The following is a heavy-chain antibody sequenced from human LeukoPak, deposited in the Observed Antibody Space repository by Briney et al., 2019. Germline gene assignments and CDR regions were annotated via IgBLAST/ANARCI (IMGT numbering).Heavy chain of an antibody. Sequence: PGGSLRLSCAASGFTYSSHTMHWVRQAPGKGLEYVSAISSNGGSTYYANSVKGRFTISRDNSKNTLYLQMNSLRAEDTAVYYCTTSGETGFGEFPFDYWGQGTLVTVSS. CDR2: ISSNGGST. V-gene: IGHV3-64*01. D-gene: IGHD3-10*01. J-gene: IGHJ4*02. CDR3: TTSGETGFGEFPFDY. CDR1: GFTYSSHT.